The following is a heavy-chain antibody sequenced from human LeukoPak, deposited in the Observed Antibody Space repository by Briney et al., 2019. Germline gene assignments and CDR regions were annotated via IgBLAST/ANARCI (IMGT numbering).Heavy chain of an antibody. J-gene: IGHJ2*01. CDR3: ARVGGYFDL. CDR1: GGSISSSTYS. Sequence: SETVSLTCSVSGGSISSSTYSWDWVRQPPGEGLEWIGSISNSGTTYYNRYSKSRLTISVDTSKNQFSLKLTSVTAADTAVYYCARVGGYFDLWGRGTLVSASS. CDR2: ISNSGTT. D-gene: IGHD3-10*01. V-gene: IGHV4-39*01.